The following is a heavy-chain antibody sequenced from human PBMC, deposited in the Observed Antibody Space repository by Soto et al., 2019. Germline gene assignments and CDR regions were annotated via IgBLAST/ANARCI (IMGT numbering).Heavy chain of an antibody. V-gene: IGHV1-18*01. D-gene: IGHD6-19*01. CDR3: ASATSIAMGLRN. J-gene: IGHJ4*02. CDR2: SSALNGYT. CDR1: GFTFTTHG. Sequence: QVQVVQSGNEVKKPGASVKVSCKASGFTFTTHGFTWVRQAPGQGLEWMGWSSALNGYTNYAQNFQGRLTITTDSSTSTAYMELRSLRSDYTAVYYCASATSIAMGLRNWGQGTLVTVSS.